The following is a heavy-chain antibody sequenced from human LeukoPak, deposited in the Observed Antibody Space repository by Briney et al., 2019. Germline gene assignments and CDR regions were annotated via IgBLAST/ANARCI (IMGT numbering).Heavy chain of an antibody. CDR1: GYSFTSYW. CDR3: ARLRNRCLDY. D-gene: IGHD1-14*01. V-gene: IGHV5-51*01. J-gene: IGHJ4*02. CDR2: ICPGDSDT. Sequence: GESLKISCKGSGYSFTSYWIGWVRQMPGKGREWMGIICPGDSDTRYSPSFQGQVTISADKSISTAYLQWSSLKASDTAMYHCARLRNRCLDYWGQGTLVTVSS.